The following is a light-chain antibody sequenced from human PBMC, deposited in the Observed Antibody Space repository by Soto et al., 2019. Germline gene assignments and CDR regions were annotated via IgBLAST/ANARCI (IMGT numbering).Light chain of an antibody. CDR1: QSVSSN. Sequence: EIVMTQSPATLSVSPGERATLSCRASQSVSSNLAWYQQKPGQAPRLLIYGASTRATGIPAGFSGSGSGTDFTLTISTLQSEDFAVYYCQQYNNWPPGTFGQGTRLEIE. V-gene: IGKV3-15*01. CDR2: GAS. CDR3: QQYNNWPPGT. J-gene: IGKJ2*02.